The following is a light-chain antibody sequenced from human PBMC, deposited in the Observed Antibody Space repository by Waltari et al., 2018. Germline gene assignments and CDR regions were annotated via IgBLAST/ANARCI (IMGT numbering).Light chain of an antibody. CDR1: SLRSYS. CDR2: GKN. J-gene: IGLJ1*01. V-gene: IGLV3-19*01. CDR3: NSRDSSINHHYV. Sequence: SSELTQDPAVSVALGQTVRITCQGDSLRSYSANWYQQKPGQAPRLVIYGKNNRPSGIPARFSGSSSGGTASLTITGAQAEDEADYYCNSRDSSINHHYVFGSGTKVTVL.